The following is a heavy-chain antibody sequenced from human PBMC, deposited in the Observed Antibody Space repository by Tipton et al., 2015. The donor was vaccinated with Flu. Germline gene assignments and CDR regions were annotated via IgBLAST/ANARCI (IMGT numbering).Heavy chain of an antibody. V-gene: IGHV3-7*03. CDR2: IKQDGSDK. CDR1: GFTFSNYW. D-gene: IGHD3-16*02. Sequence: SLRLSCAASGFTFSNYWMSWVRLAPGKGLEWVANIKQDGSDKYYVDSVKGRFAISRDNAKNSLYLQMSSLRGDDTAVYYCARDGMITFGGVIVADYWGQGTLVTVAS. CDR3: ARDGMITFGGVIVADY. J-gene: IGHJ4*02.